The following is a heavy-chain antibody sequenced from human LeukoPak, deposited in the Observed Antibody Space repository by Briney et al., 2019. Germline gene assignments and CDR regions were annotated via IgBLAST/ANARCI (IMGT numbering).Heavy chain of an antibody. Sequence: SQTLSLICAVSGGSISSGGYSWSWIRQPPGKGLEWIGYIYHSGSTYYNPSLKSRVTISVDRSKNQFSLKLSSVTAADTAVYYCARVIRWFGELSVDYWGQGTLVTVSS. CDR3: ARVIRWFGELSVDY. D-gene: IGHD3-10*01. CDR2: IYHSGST. CDR1: GGSISSGGYS. V-gene: IGHV4-30-2*01. J-gene: IGHJ4*02.